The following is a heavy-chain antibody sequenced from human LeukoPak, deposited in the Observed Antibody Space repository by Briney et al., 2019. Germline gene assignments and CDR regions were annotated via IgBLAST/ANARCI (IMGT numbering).Heavy chain of an antibody. J-gene: IGHJ4*02. CDR3: ATVYYYDISGYHQFDY. V-gene: IGHV1-24*01. Sequence: ASVKVSCKVSGYTLTELSMHWVRQAPGKGLEWMGGFDPEDGETIYAQKFQGRVTMTEDTSTDTAYMELSSLRSEDTAVYYCATVYYYDISGYHQFDYWGQGTLVTVSS. CDR2: FDPEDGET. D-gene: IGHD3-22*01. CDR1: GYTLTELS.